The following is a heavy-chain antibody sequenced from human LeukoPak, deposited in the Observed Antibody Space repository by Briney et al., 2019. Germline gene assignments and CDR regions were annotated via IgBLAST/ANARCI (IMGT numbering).Heavy chain of an antibody. D-gene: IGHD1-7*01. CDR3: ARAGSFWHYVY. CDR1: GFTFSGFW. J-gene: IGHJ4*02. CDR2: IKQDGSEK. V-gene: IGHV3-7*01. Sequence: GGSLRLSCAASGFTFSGFWMSWVRQTPGKGLEWVANIKQDGSEKYYVDSVKGRFTISRNNAKNSLSLQMNGLRVEDTAVYYCARAGSFWHYVYWGQGTLVTVSS.